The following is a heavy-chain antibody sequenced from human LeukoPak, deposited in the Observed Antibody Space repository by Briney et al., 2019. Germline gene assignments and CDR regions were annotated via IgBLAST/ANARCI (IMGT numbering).Heavy chain of an antibody. D-gene: IGHD1-20*01. CDR1: GFTFSYHS. CDR3: ARDLTGTSDS. CDR2: ISSSSSTI. Sequence: GGSLRLSCAASGFTFSYHSMSWVRQAPGKGLEWVSFISSSSSTIYYADSVKGRFTVSRDNAKNSLYLQMNSLRAEDTAVYYCARDLTGTSDSWGQGILVTVSS. V-gene: IGHV3-48*04. J-gene: IGHJ4*02.